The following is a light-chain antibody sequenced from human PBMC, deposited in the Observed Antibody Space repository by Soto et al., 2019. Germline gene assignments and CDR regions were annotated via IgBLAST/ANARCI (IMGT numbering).Light chain of an antibody. Sequence: QSVLTQPASVSGSPGQSITISCTGTSSDVGSYNLVSWYQHHPGKAPKLMIFEVSKRPSGVSNRFSGSKSGDTASLTISGLQAEDEADYYCTSFARGSTLVFGGGTKLTVL. J-gene: IGLJ3*02. CDR2: EVS. CDR3: TSFARGSTLV. CDR1: SSDVGSYNL. V-gene: IGLV2-23*02.